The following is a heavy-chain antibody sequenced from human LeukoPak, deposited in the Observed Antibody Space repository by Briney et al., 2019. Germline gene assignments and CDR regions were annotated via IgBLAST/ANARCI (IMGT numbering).Heavy chain of an antibody. CDR1: GGTFSSYA. D-gene: IGHD6-13*01. Sequence: GASVKVSCKASGGTFSSYAISWLRQAPGQGLEWMGRIIHILGIANYAQKFQGRVTITADKSTSTAYMELSSLRSEDTAVYYCASAAGSSYYGMDVWGQGTTVTVSS. CDR3: ASAAGSSYYGMDV. V-gene: IGHV1-69*04. CDR2: IIHILGIA. J-gene: IGHJ6*02.